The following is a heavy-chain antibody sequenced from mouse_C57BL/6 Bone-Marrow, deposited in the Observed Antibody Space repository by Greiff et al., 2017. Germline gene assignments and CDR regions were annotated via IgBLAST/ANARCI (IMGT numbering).Heavy chain of an antibody. CDR2: IDPSDSYT. J-gene: IGHJ1*03. D-gene: IGHD4-1*01. V-gene: IGHV1-50*01. Sequence: VQLQQPGAELVKPGASVKLSCKASGYTFTSYWMQWVKQRPGQGLEWIGEIDPSDSYTNYHQKFKGKATLTVDTSSSTAYMQLSSLTSEDSAVYYCARESNWDVYWYFDVWGTGTTVTVSS. CDR3: ARESNWDVYWYFDV. CDR1: GYTFTSYW.